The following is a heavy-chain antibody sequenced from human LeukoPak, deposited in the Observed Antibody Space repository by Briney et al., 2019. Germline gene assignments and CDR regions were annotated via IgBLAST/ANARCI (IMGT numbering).Heavy chain of an antibody. D-gene: IGHD2-15*01. CDR1: GASVNSHY. Sequence: PSETLSPACSVSGASVNSHYWSCMRQPPGKGLGWVGYIYYGGSTNYNPSLKSRVRMSVDTSKNQFPLNLSSVTAADTAVYYCARLLAGCPGGRCRAHFDYWGQGTLVTVSS. V-gene: IGHV4-59*02. J-gene: IGHJ4*02. CDR3: ARLLAGCPGGRCRAHFDY. CDR2: IYYGGST.